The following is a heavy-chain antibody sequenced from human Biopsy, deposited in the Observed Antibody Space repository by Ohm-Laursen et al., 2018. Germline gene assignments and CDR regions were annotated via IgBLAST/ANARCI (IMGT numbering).Heavy chain of an antibody. CDR1: GGDINNYY. CDR3: ASVVLGPTNDAFDL. D-gene: IGHD3-22*01. Sequence: SETLSLTCNVSGGDINNYYWSWIRQPAGKGLEWIGRIYPGGSTNYNPSLKSQVTMSVDTSKKQLSLGLRLVTAADTAMYYCASVVLGPTNDAFDLWGQGTMVVVSS. V-gene: IGHV4-4*07. CDR2: IYPGGST. J-gene: IGHJ3*01.